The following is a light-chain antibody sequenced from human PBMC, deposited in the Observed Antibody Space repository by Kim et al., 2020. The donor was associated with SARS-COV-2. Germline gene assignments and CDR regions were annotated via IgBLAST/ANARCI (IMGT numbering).Light chain of an antibody. CDR1: SLKSFF. Sequence: TVKINCQGNSLKSFFAMWYQPKPRQGPVLGIFGKNNRTPGIPGRFSGSSSGNTASLTIPGAQAGDEADYYCNPRDNRGNHLRWVFGGGTQLTVL. J-gene: IGLJ3*02. V-gene: IGLV3-19*01. CDR3: NPRDNRGNHLRWV. CDR2: GKN.